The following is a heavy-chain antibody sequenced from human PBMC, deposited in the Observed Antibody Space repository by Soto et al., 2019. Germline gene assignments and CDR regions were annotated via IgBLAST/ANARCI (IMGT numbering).Heavy chain of an antibody. D-gene: IGHD5-18*01. CDR1: GSTFSSYA. J-gene: IGHJ5*02. Sequence: HPGGSLRLSCAASGSTFSSYAMSWVRQAPGKGLEWVSAISGSGGSTYYADSVKGRFTISRDNSKNTLYLQMNSLRAEDTAVYYCAKDRGSVVYSLAWGQGTLVTVSS. CDR3: AKDRGSVVYSLA. V-gene: IGHV3-23*01. CDR2: ISGSGGST.